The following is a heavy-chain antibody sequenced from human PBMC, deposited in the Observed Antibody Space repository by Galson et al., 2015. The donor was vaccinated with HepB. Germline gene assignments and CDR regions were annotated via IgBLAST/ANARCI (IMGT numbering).Heavy chain of an antibody. D-gene: IGHD4-17*01. Sequence: SLRLSCAASGFTFSRNWMSWVRQAPGKGLEWVANIKQDGSEKYYVDSVKGRFTISRDNAKNSLYLQMNSLRAEDTAVYYCARAGATVTQLFDYWGQGTLVTVSS. CDR3: ARAGATVTQLFDY. J-gene: IGHJ4*02. CDR2: IKQDGSEK. CDR1: GFTFSRNW. V-gene: IGHV3-7*04.